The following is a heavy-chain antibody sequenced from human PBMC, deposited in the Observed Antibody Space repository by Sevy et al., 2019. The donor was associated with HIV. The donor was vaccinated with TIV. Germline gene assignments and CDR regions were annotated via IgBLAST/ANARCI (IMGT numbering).Heavy chain of an antibody. CDR3: AKDRAVLVGDAFDL. J-gene: IGHJ3*01. D-gene: IGHD2-15*01. V-gene: IGHV3-23*01. Sequence: GGSLRLSCAASEITLSNYAMNWVRQAPGRGLEWVSAISGSGGSTYYADSVKGRFTISGDNSKNTLSLQMHSLGVEDTAVYYCAKDRAVLVGDAFDLWGQGTMVTVSS. CDR2: ISGSGGST. CDR1: EITLSNYA.